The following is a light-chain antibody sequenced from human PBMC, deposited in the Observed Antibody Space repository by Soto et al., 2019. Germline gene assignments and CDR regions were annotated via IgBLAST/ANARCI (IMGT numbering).Light chain of an antibody. J-gene: IGKJ1*01. CDR1: QSISNW. Sequence: DTQMTQSPSTLSASVGDRVTITCRASQSISNWLAWYQQRPGRAPKLLIYKASNLLSGVPSRFSGSGSGTEFTLTINSLQPDDFAIYYCQQYNTFLPTFGQGTKVEFK. V-gene: IGKV1-5*03. CDR2: KAS. CDR3: QQYNTFLPT.